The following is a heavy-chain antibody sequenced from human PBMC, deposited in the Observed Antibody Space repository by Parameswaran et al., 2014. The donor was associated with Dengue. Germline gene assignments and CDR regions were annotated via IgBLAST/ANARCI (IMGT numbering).Heavy chain of an antibody. V-gene: IGHV4-39*01. D-gene: IGHD6-19*01. CDR1: GGSISSSSYY. J-gene: IGHJ4*02. CDR3: ASIGYSSGWSEGLDY. Sequence: GSLRLSCTVSGGSISSSSYYWGWIRQPPGKGLEWIGSIYYSGSTYYNPSLKSRVTISVDTSKNQFSLKLSSVTAADTAVYYCASIGYSSGWSEGLDYWGQGTLVTVSS. CDR2: IYYSGST.